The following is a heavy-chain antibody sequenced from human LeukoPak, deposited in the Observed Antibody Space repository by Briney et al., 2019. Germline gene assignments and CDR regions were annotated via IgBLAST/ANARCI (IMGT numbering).Heavy chain of an antibody. V-gene: IGHV3-23*01. D-gene: IGHD3-9*01. Sequence: PGGSLRLSCAASGFTFSSYGMHWVRQAPGKGLEWVSNISGGGGDTYYGDSVKGRFTISRDNSKTTLYLQMNSLRVEDTAVYWCVKTMTGYFSDGFDIWGQGTMVTVSS. CDR3: VKTMTGYFSDGFDI. CDR2: ISGGGGDT. J-gene: IGHJ3*02. CDR1: GFTFSSYG.